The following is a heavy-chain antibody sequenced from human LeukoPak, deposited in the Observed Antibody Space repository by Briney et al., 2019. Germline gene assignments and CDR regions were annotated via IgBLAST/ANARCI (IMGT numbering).Heavy chain of an antibody. CDR1: GYTFTGFY. J-gene: IGHJ6*02. V-gene: IGHV1-2*02. CDR3: ARDQGVAAAGSEYYYSGMNV. CDR2: INPYSGDT. D-gene: IGHD6-13*01. Sequence: ASVKLSCKASGYTFTGFYMHWVRQAPGHGLEWMGWINPYSGDTNYAQKFQGRVTMARDTPISTAYMELSRLRSDDTAVYYCARDQGVAAAGSEYYYSGMNVWGQGTTVTVSS.